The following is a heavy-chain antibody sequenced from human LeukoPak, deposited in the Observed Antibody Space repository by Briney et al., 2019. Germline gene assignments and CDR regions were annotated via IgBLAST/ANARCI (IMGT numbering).Heavy chain of an antibody. D-gene: IGHD2-15*01. V-gene: IGHV3-7*03. CDR2: VNRDGSET. CDR3: AKYVLVTGADTFDI. CDR1: GFALSSHW. Sequence: GGSLRLSCAASGFALSSHWMTWVRQVPGRGPEWVANVNRDGSETYYLDSVKGRFTISKDNAKNSLYLQMDSLRAEDTAVYYCAKYVLVTGADTFDIWGQGTMVTVSS. J-gene: IGHJ3*02.